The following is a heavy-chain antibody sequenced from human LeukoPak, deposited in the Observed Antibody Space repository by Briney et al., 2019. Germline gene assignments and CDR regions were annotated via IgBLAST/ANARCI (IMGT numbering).Heavy chain of an antibody. CDR1: GGSISSSSFY. V-gene: IGHV4-39*07. Sequence: SETLSLTCTVSGGSISSSSFYWGWIRQPPGKGLEWIGSIYCSGSTYYNPSLKSRVTISVDTSKNQFSLKLSSVTAADTAVYYCARCPPLYYDFWSGYYRDYYYYYYMDVWGKGTTVTVSS. CDR2: IYCSGST. CDR3: ARCPPLYYDFWSGYYRDYYYYYYMDV. D-gene: IGHD3-3*01. J-gene: IGHJ6*03.